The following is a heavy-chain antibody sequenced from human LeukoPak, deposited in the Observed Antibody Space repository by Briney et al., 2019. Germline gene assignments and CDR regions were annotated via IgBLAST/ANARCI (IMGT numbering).Heavy chain of an antibody. V-gene: IGHV3-64D*06. D-gene: IGHD3-10*01. Sequence: GGSLRLSCSASGFTFSSYAMHWVRQAPGKGLEYVSAISSNGGSTYYADSVKGRFTISRDNSKNMLYLQMSSLRAEDTAVYYCVKGGSGTLYDYWGQGTLVTVSS. J-gene: IGHJ4*02. CDR3: VKGGSGTLYDY. CDR2: ISSNGGST. CDR1: GFTFSSYA.